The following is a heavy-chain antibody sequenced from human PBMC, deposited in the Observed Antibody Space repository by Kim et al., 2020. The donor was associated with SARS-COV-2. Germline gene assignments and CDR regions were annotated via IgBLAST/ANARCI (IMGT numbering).Heavy chain of an antibody. Sequence: GGSLRLSCVISLGVNRMHWVRQAPGKGLEWVAAISADGMSRYYSASVLGRFTISRDNPNDVMFLQLDSLRPEDTAVYYCAREGQSSGRAGTYDVWGRGTLVTVSS. CDR2: ISADGMSR. CDR1: LGVNR. J-gene: IGHJ4*03. CDR3: AREGQSSGRAGTYDV. D-gene: IGHD1-7*01. V-gene: IGHV3-30*04.